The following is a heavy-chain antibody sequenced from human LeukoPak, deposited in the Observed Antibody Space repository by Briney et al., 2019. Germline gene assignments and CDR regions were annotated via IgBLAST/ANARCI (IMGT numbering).Heavy chain of an antibody. J-gene: IGHJ6*02. CDR2: IYSGGST. CDR1: GFTVSSNY. V-gene: IGHV3-66*01. D-gene: IGHD3-3*01. CDR3: ARYNDFWSGYVYYGMDV. Sequence: GGSLRLSCAASGFTVSSNYMSWVRQAPGKGLEWVSVIYSGGSTNYADSVKGRFTISRDNSKNTLYLQMNSLRVEDTAVYYCARYNDFWSGYVYYGMDVWGQGTTVTVSS.